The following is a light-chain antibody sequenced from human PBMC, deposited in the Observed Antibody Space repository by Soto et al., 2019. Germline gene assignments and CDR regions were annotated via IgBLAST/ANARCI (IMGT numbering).Light chain of an antibody. Sequence: DIQLTQSPSFLSASVGDRVTITCRTSQGFSNYLAWYQQKPGKAPNLLIYAASTLQSGVPSRFSGSGSGTEFTLTISSLQPEDSATYYCQQVYIYPRTFDQGTKVEIK. CDR2: AAS. CDR1: QGFSNY. CDR3: QQVYIYPRT. V-gene: IGKV1-9*01. J-gene: IGKJ1*01.